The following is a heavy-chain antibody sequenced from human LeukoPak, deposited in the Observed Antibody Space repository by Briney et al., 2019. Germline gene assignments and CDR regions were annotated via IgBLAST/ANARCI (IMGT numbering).Heavy chain of an antibody. D-gene: IGHD3-10*01. CDR1: GYTFTSYY. Sequence: ASVKVSCKASGYTFTSYYMHWVRQAPGQGLEWMGIINPSGGSTSYAQKFQGRVTMTRDMSTSTVYMELSSLRSEDTAVYYCARKGDITYYGSGSYYPWSYFDYWGQGTLVTVSS. CDR2: INPSGGST. V-gene: IGHV1-46*01. CDR3: ARKGDITYYGSGSYYPWSYFDY. J-gene: IGHJ4*02.